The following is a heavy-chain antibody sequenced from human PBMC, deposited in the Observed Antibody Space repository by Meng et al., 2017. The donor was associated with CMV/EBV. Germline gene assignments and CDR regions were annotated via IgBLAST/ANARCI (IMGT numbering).Heavy chain of an antibody. CDR3: AKRRGSSWYGWFDP. Sequence: CAASGFTFSNYGMHWVRQAPGKGLEWVAFIRYDGSNKYYADSVKGRFTISRDNSKNTLYLQMNSLRGEDTAVYYCAKRRGSSWYGWFDPWGQGTLVTVSS. CDR1: GFTFSNYG. V-gene: IGHV3-30*02. CDR2: IRYDGSNK. J-gene: IGHJ5*02. D-gene: IGHD6-13*01.